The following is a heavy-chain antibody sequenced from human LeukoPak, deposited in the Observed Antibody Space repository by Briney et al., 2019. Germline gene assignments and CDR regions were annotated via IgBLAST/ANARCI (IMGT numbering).Heavy chain of an antibody. Sequence: PGRCLRLSCAASGFTFSSYAMHWVRQAPGKGLEWVAVISYDGSNKYYADSVKGRFTISRDNSKNTLYLQMNSLRAEDTAVYYCARGRDYRSPEDYWGQGTLVTVSS. V-gene: IGHV3-30-3*01. J-gene: IGHJ4*02. D-gene: IGHD4-11*01. CDR3: ARGRDYRSPEDY. CDR1: GFTFSSYA. CDR2: ISYDGSNK.